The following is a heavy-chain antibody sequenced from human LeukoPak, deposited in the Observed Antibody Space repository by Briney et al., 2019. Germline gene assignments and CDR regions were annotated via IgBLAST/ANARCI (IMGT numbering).Heavy chain of an antibody. Sequence: SETLSLTCAVYGGSFSGYYWSWIRQPPGKGLEWIGEINHSGSTNYNPSLKSRVIISVDTSKNQFSLKLCSVTAADTAVYYCARGYSSGWYGVDYWGQGTLVTVSS. D-gene: IGHD6-19*01. J-gene: IGHJ4*02. CDR1: GGSFSGYY. CDR2: INHSGST. CDR3: ARGYSSGWYGVDY. V-gene: IGHV4-34*01.